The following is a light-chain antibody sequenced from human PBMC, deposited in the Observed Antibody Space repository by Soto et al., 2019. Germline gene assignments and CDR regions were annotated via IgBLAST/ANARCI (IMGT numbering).Light chain of an antibody. CDR3: QQSYSTPGT. Sequence: TQSPVTPSLSPGEIATLSCRASQSVSSSYLAWYQQKPGKAPKLLIYAASSLQSGVPSRFSGSGSGTDFTLTISSLQPEDFATYYCQQSYSTPGTFGEGTKVDIK. CDR2: AAS. J-gene: IGKJ1*01. V-gene: IGKV1-39*01. CDR1: QSVSSSY.